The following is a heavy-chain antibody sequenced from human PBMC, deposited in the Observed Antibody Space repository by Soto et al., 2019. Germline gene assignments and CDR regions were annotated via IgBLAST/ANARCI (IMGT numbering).Heavy chain of an antibody. J-gene: IGHJ6*02. CDR2: ISGSGDPV. D-gene: IGHD6-19*01. CDR3: ARALREMAGTGGPQNYYYYYYGLDV. CDR1: GFSFSSYE. Sequence: EVQLEESGGGLEQPGGSLRLSCAASGFSFSSYEMIWVRQAPGKGLEWVSYISGSGDPVYYADSVKGRFTISRDNAKNSLSLQMNSLRVEDKGVYYCARALREMAGTGGPQNYYYYYYGLDVWGQGTTVTVSS. V-gene: IGHV3-48*03.